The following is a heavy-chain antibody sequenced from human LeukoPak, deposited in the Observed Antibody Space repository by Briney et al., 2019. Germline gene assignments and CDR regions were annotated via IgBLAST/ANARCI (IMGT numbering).Heavy chain of an antibody. CDR3: AREGGAPGHTNEFDY. J-gene: IGHJ4*02. D-gene: IGHD1-1*01. V-gene: IGHV4-59*01. CDR1: GITPFH. Sequence: SETLSLTCSVSGITPFHWSWIRPTPGQGLEWIGHITFTGNTNYNPSLKSRVTISLGTSNNQFSLELKAVTAADTAVYYCAREGGAPGHTNEFDYWGQGILVTVSS. CDR2: ITFTGNT.